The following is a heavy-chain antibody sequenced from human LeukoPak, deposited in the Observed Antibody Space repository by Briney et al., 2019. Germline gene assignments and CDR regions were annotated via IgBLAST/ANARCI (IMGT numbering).Heavy chain of an antibody. V-gene: IGHV3-7*01. CDR3: ARAEGYGDYVDY. Sequence: GGSLRLSCAASGVTLSSYAMSWARQAPGKGLEWVANIKQDGSEKYYVDSVKGRFTISRDNAKNSLYLQMNSLRAEDTAVYYCARAEGYGDYVDYWGQGTLVTVSS. CDR2: IKQDGSEK. J-gene: IGHJ4*02. CDR1: GVTLSSYA. D-gene: IGHD4-17*01.